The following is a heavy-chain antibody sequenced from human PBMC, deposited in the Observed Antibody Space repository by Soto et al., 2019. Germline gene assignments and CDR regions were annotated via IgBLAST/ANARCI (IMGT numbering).Heavy chain of an antibody. V-gene: IGHV1-2*02. CDR1: GYTFIYNY. CDR2: INPKNGAT. D-gene: IGHD3-16*01. Sequence: QVQLLQSGAETKKPGASVKVSCRPSGYTFIYNYIHWVRLAPGHGLEWMGWINPKNGATSHAQKFQGRVTMTRDTSNNTVYMELSRLTPEDTAIYYCARRQSSAAFDYWGEG. J-gene: IGHJ4*02. CDR3: ARRQSSAAFDY.